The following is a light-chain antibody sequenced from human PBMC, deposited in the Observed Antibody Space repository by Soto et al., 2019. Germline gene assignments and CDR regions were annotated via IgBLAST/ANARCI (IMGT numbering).Light chain of an antibody. CDR1: SSDVGSYNL. CDR3: CSYAGSSTFYV. V-gene: IGLV2-23*02. Sequence: QSVLTQPASVSGSPGQSITISCTGTSSDVGSYNLVSWYQQHPGKVPKLMIFEVSKRPSGVSNRLSGSKSGDTASLTISGLQAEDEADYYCCSYAGSSTFYVFGTGTKVTVL. CDR2: EVS. J-gene: IGLJ1*01.